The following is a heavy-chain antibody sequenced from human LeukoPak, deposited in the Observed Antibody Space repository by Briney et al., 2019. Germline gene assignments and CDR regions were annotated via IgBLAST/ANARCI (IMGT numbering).Heavy chain of an antibody. J-gene: IGHJ4*02. CDR2: ISSSSSTI. Sequence: GGSLRLSCAASGFTFSSYSMNWVRQAPGKGLEWVSYISSSSSTIYYADSVKGRFTISRDNAKNSLYLQMNSLRAEDTAVSYCARDGVDTATYFDYWGQGTLVTVSS. D-gene: IGHD5-18*01. CDR1: GFTFSSYS. CDR3: ARDGVDTATYFDY. V-gene: IGHV3-48*01.